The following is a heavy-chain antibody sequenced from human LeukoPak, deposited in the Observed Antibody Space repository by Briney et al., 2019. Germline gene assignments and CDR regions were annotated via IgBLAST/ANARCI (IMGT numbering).Heavy chain of an antibody. CDR1: GFTFSSYW. J-gene: IGHJ1*01. V-gene: IGHV3-7*01. Sequence: GGSLRLSCVASGFTFSSYWMTWVRQAPGKGLEWVANIKEDGSEKYYVDSVKARFSISRDNAKNSLFLQMNSPRAEDTAVYCCARDRYSSKWGQGTLVTVSS. D-gene: IGHD6-19*01. CDR2: IKEDGSEK. CDR3: ARDRYSSK.